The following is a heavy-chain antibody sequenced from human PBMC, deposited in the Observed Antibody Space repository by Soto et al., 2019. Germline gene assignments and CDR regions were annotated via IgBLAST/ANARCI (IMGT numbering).Heavy chain of an antibody. Sequence: SETLSLTCALYGGSFDGYYWSWIRQSPGKGLEWIGEIHHSGSTKYNPSLKSRVSLSVDTSTKQFSLKMTSMTAADRGVYYCARGVDPWSGYLFWGQGTPVTVSS. V-gene: IGHV4-34*01. CDR3: ARGVDPWSGYLF. CDR2: IHHSGST. D-gene: IGHD3-3*01. CDR1: GGSFDGYY. J-gene: IGHJ4*02.